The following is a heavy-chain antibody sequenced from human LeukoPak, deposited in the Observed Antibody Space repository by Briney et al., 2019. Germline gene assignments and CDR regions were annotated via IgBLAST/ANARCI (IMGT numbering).Heavy chain of an antibody. CDR2: INAGNGNT. J-gene: IGHJ6*02. CDR3: ARVERFLEWSPWGSSMGPMDV. D-gene: IGHD3-3*01. Sequence: ASVKVSCKASGYTFTSYAMHWVRQAPGQRVEWMGWINAGNGNTKYSQKFQGRVTITRDTSASTAYMELSSLRSEDTAVYYCARVERFLEWSPWGSSMGPMDVWGQGTTVTVSS. V-gene: IGHV1-3*01. CDR1: GYTFTSYA.